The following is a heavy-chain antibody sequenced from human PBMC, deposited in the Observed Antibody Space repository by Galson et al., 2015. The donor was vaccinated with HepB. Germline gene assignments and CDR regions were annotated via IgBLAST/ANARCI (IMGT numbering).Heavy chain of an antibody. V-gene: IGHV3-53*01. CDR3: ARRVDTAMGEPLHF. CDR2: IYSGGST. CDR1: GFTVSSNY. J-gene: IGHJ3*01. Sequence: SLRLSCAASGFTVSSNYMSWVRQAPGKGLEWVSVIYSGGSTYYADSVKGRFTISRDNSRNTLYLQMNSLRAEDTAVYYCARRVDTAMGEPLHFWGPGTMVTVSS. D-gene: IGHD5-18*01.